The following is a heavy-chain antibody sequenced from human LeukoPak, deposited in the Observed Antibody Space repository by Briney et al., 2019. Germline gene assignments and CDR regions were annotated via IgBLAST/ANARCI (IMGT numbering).Heavy chain of an antibody. V-gene: IGHV3-23*01. J-gene: IGHJ5*02. CDR2: IGNDGGGT. CDR3: AKGSSGYFADL. D-gene: IGHD3-22*01. Sequence: GGSLRLSCAASGFIFNNYGLIWLRQAPGKGLEWVSAIGNDGGGTQYADFVEGRFTIPRDNSKNTLFLQMSSLRAEDTALYYCAKGSSGYFADLWGQGTLVTVSS. CDR1: GFIFNNYG.